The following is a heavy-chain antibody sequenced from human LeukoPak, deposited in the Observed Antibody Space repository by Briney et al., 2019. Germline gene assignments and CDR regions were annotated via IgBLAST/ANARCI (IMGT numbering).Heavy chain of an antibody. Sequence: GSLRLSCAASGFTFSSYWMSWIRQPPGKGLEWIGEINHSGDTNYNPSLKSRVTISVDTSKNQFSLKLSSVTAADTAVYYCARQTEGWFDPWGQGTLVTVSS. CDR3: ARQTEGWFDP. V-gene: IGHV4-34*01. CDR2: INHSGDT. J-gene: IGHJ5*02. CDR1: GFTFSSYW.